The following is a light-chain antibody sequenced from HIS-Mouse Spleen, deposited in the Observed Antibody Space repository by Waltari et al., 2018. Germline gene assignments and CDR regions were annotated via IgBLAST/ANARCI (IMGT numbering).Light chain of an antibody. Sequence: SALTQPPSASGSPGQSVTISCTGTSSDVGGYNYVSRYQQHPGKAPKLMIYDVSNRPSGVSNRFSGSKSGNTASLTISGLQAEDEADYYCSSYTSSSTLVVFGGGTKLTVL. CDR1: SSDVGGYNY. V-gene: IGLV2-14*03. CDR2: DVS. J-gene: IGLJ2*01. CDR3: SSYTSSSTLVV.